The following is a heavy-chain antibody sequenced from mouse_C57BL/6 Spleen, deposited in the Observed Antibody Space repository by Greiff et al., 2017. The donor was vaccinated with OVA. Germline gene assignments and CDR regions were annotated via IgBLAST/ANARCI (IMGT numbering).Heavy chain of an antibody. J-gene: IGHJ2*01. CDR2: IDPSDSST. D-gene: IGHD1-1*01. CDR1: GYTFTSYW. V-gene: IGHV1-69*01. CDR3: ARMVVAHFDY. Sequence: VQLQQPGAELVMPGASVKLSCKASGYTFTSYWIHWVKQRPGQGLEWIGEIDPSDSSTNYTQKFKGQSTLTVDKSSSTAYMQLSSVTSEDSAVYYCARMVVAHFDYWGKGTTLTVSS.